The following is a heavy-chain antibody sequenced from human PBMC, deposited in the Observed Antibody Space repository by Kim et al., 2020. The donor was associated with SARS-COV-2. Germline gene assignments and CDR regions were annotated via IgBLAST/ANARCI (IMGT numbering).Heavy chain of an antibody. V-gene: IGHV3-15*01. CDR2: T. J-gene: IGHJ4*02. CDR3: TTTHLYGDLDY. D-gene: IGHD4-17*01. Sequence: TDYAAPVKGRFTISRDDSKNTLYLQMNSLKTEDTAVYYCTTTHLYGDLDYWGQGTLVTVSS.